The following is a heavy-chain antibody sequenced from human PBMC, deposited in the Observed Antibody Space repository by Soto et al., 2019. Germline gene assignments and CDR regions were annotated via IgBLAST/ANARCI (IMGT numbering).Heavy chain of an antibody. V-gene: IGHV4-34*01. CDR3: STRAYDTNGYYRFDP. CDR2: INHSGRV. Sequence: ETLSLTCAVYGGSFSGHSWTWIRQSPGKGLEWIGDINHSGRVNYSPSLKSRVTISLDTSRNQFSLTLSAVTAADTAMYYCSTRAYDTNGYYRFDPWGQGTLVTVSS. J-gene: IGHJ5*01. CDR1: GGSFSGHS. D-gene: IGHD3-22*01.